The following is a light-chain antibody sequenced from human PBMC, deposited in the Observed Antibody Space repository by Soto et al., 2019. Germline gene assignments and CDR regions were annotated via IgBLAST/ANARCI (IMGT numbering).Light chain of an antibody. V-gene: IGLV2-14*01. Sequence: QSVLTQPASVSGSPGQSITISCTGTSSDIGGYNYVSWYQQHPGKAPKLTIYDVSNRPSGVSNRFSGSKSGNTASLTISGLQAEDEADYYCSSYTSNNTVFGTGTKVTVL. CDR1: SSDIGGYNY. J-gene: IGLJ1*01. CDR2: DVS. CDR3: SSYTSNNTV.